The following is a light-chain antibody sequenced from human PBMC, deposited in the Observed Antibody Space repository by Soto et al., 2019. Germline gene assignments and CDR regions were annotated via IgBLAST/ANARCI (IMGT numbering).Light chain of an antibody. CDR3: QHYNGSPWT. J-gene: IGKJ1*01. Sequence: DIPMTQFPSTLSASVGDRVTITCRASQSVGTWLAWFQQKPGKAPKVLIYKASNLETGVPSRFSGSGSGTEFTLTISSLQPDDFATYYCQHYNGSPWTFGQGTKVEIK. CDR1: QSVGTW. CDR2: KAS. V-gene: IGKV1-5*03.